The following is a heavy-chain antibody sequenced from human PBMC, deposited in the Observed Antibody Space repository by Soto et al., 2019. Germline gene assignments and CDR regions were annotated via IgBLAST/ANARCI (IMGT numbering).Heavy chain of an antibody. Sequence: GGSLRLSCAASGFAFSSYAMSWVRQAPGKGLEWVSAISGSGGSTYYADSVKGRFTISRDNSKNTLYLQMNSLRPEDTAVYYCAKDLPGFGRFLGQVDVWGQGTTVTVSS. D-gene: IGHD3-3*01. CDR2: ISGSGGST. J-gene: IGHJ6*02. V-gene: IGHV3-23*01. CDR1: GFAFSSYA. CDR3: AKDLPGFGRFLGQVDV.